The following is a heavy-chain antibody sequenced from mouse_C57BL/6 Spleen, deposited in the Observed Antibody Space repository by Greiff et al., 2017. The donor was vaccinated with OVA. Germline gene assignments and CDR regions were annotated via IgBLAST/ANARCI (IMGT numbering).Heavy chain of an antibody. V-gene: IGHV1-80*01. CDR3: AREGYTPIFDV. CDR1: GYAFSSYW. CDR2: IYPGDGDT. J-gene: IGHJ1*03. Sequence: VKLQESGAELVKPGASVKISCKASGYAFSSYWMNWVKQRPGKGLEWIGQIYPGDGDTNYNGKFKGKATLTADKSSSTAYMQLSSLTSEDSAVYFCAREGYTPIFDVWGTGTTVTVSS. D-gene: IGHD3-1*01.